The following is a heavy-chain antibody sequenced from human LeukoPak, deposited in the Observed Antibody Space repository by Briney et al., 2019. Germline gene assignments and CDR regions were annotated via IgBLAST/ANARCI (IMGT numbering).Heavy chain of an antibody. CDR2: ISGSGGST. CDR3: AKDSSAGTGVGYFDY. Sequence: GGSLRLSCAASGITLTNVWMSWVRQAPGKGLEWVSAISGSGGSTYYADSVKGRFTISRDNSKNTLYLQMNSLRAEDTAVYYCAKDSSAGTGVGYFDYWGQGTLVTVSS. CDR1: GITLTNVW. V-gene: IGHV3-23*01. J-gene: IGHJ4*02. D-gene: IGHD6-13*01.